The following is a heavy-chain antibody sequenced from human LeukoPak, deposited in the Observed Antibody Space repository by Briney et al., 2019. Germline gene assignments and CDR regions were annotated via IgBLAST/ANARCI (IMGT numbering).Heavy chain of an antibody. D-gene: IGHD4-17*01. Sequence: GGSLRLSCAASGFTFDDYGMSWVRQAPGKGLEWVSGINWNGGSTGYADSVEGRFTISRDNAKNSQYLQMNSLRVEDTALYYCARAQTYGDSRLLLDFWGQGTLVTVSS. CDR1: GFTFDDYG. CDR2: INWNGGST. CDR3: ARAQTYGDSRLLLDF. J-gene: IGHJ4*02. V-gene: IGHV3-20*04.